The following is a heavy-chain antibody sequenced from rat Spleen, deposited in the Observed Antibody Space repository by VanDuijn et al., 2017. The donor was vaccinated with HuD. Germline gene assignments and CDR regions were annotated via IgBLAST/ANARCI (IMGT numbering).Heavy chain of an antibody. Sequence: EVQLQESGPGLVKPSQSLSLTCSVTGYSITSSYRWNWIRKFPGNKLEWMGYINSAGSTNYNPSLKSRISITRDTSKNQFFLQVNSVTTEDTATYYCARFGLDFDYWGQGVMVTVSS. CDR3: ARFGLDFDY. D-gene: IGHD1-6*01. CDR2: INSAGST. V-gene: IGHV3-3*01. CDR1: GYSITSSYR. J-gene: IGHJ2*01.